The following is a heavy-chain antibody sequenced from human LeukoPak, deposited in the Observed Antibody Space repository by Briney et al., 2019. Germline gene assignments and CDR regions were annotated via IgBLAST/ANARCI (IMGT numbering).Heavy chain of an antibody. Sequence: PGRSLRLSCAASGFTFSSYGMHWVRQAPGKGLEWVAVIWYDGSNKYYADSVKGRFTISRDNSKNTLYLQMNSLRAEDTAVYYCARDYYDSSSYYYGGHDYWGQGTLVTVSS. CDR1: GFTFSSYG. CDR3: ARDYYDSSSYYYGGHDY. CDR2: IWYDGSNK. J-gene: IGHJ4*02. V-gene: IGHV3-33*01. D-gene: IGHD3-22*01.